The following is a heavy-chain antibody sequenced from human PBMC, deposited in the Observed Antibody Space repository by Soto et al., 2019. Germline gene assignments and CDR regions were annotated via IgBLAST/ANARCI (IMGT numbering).Heavy chain of an antibody. V-gene: IGHV4-59*01. Sequence: PSETLSLTCTVSGGSLSSNYWTWIRQPPGKGLEWIGNVYYSGNTNYNPSLKSRVTISVDTSKNQFSLKLSSVTAADAAVYYCANYPTTVTSDYWGQGTLVTVSS. J-gene: IGHJ4*02. D-gene: IGHD4-17*01. CDR3: ANYPTTVTSDY. CDR2: VYYSGNT. CDR1: GGSLSSNY.